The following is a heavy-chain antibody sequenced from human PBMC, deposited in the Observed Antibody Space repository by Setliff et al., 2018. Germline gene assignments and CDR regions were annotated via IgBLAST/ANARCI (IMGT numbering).Heavy chain of an antibody. CDR3: ARQDRFYDRSVFVEYFQH. J-gene: IGHJ1*01. CDR1: GASISSYY. D-gene: IGHD3-22*01. CDR2: IHYSGST. Sequence: PSETLSLTCSVSGASISSYYWSWIRQPPEKGLEWIAYIHYSGSTNQNPSLKSRVTISVDTSKNQISLKLTSVTAADTAVYYCARQDRFYDRSVFVEYFQHWGQGALVTVSS. V-gene: IGHV4-59*08.